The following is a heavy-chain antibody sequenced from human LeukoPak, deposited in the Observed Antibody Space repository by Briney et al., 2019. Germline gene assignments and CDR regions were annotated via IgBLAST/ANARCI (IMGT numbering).Heavy chain of an antibody. V-gene: IGHV1-18*01. CDR2: INTYNGNT. D-gene: IGHD2-2*01. Sequence: ASVKVSCKASGYTFTSYGITWVRQAPGQGLEWMGWINTYNGNTNYAQQLQGRVTMTTDTSTSTAYMELRSLRSDDTAVYYCARDWTVVVPAAYWGQGTLDTVSS. CDR3: ARDWTVVVPAAY. J-gene: IGHJ4*02. CDR1: GYTFTSYG.